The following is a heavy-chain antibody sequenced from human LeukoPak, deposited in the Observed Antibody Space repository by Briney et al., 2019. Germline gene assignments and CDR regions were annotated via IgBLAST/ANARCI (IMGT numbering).Heavy chain of an antibody. CDR2: ITAYNGDR. CDR1: GYAFRSYG. CDR3: AREDKISGSLYNWFDP. D-gene: IGHD6-19*01. J-gene: IGHJ5*02. Sequence: ASVKVSCKASGYAFRSYGISWVRQAPGQGHEWMAWITAYNGDRKNALKFQDRVIMTTDTSTSTVYLELSSLRSEDTAVYYCAREDKISGSLYNWFDPWGQGTLVTVSS. V-gene: IGHV1-18*01.